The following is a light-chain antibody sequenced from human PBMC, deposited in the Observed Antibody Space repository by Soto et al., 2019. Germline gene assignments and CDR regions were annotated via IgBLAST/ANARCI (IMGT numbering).Light chain of an antibody. CDR2: GAS. J-gene: IGKJ4*01. CDR3: QQYNNWPPLT. Sequence: EIVMTQSPATLSVSPGERATLSCRASQSVSSNLAWYQQKPGQAPRLLIYGASTRATGIPARFSGSGSGTAFTLTISSLQSEDFAGYYCQQYNNWPPLTFGGGTKVEIK. CDR1: QSVSSN. V-gene: IGKV3-15*01.